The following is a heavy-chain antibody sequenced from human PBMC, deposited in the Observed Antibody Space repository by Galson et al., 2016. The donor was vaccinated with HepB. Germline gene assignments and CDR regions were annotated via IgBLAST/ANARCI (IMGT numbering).Heavy chain of an antibody. CDR3: ARRTLQPSFDY. CDR2: IYYSGNT. V-gene: IGHV4-39*02. CDR1: GDSISIRGYY. D-gene: IGHD1-14*01. J-gene: IGHJ4*02. Sequence: ETLSLTCTVSGDSISIRGYYWAWIRQPPGKGLEWIGSIYYSGNTYNNPSHKTRVSMSVDTSKNHFSLELSSVTAADTAVYYCARRTLQPSFDYWGQGTPVSVSS.